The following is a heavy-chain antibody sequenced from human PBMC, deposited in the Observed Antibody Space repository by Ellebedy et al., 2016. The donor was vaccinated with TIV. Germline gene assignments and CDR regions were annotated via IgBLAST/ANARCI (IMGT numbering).Heavy chain of an antibody. CDR1: GFTFSDYY. CDR2: ISSSSYT. V-gene: IGHV3-11*05. Sequence: GESLKISXAASGFTFSDYYMSWIRQAPGKGLEWVSYISSSSYTNYADSVKGRFTISRDNAKNSLYLQMNSLRAEDTAVYYCAREGEGYYDSSGENYYYGMDVWGQGTTVTVSS. D-gene: IGHD3-22*01. J-gene: IGHJ6*02. CDR3: AREGEGYYDSSGENYYYGMDV.